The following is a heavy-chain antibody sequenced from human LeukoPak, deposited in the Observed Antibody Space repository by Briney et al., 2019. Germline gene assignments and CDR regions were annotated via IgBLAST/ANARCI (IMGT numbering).Heavy chain of an antibody. V-gene: IGHV4-59*01. J-gene: IGHJ4*02. CDR3: ARGKLGRYDY. CDR1: GGSITNYY. Sequence: SETLSLTCTASGGSITNYYWSWIRQPPGKGLEWIGYIYYSGSTNYNPSLKSRVTISVDTSKNQFSLNLSSMTAADTAVYYCARGKLGRYDYWGQGTLVTVSS. D-gene: IGHD7-27*01. CDR2: IYYSGST.